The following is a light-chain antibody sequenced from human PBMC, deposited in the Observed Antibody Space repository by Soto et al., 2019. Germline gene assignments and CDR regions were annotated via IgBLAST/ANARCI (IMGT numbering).Light chain of an antibody. V-gene: IGLV2-14*01. CDR3: SSYSISTAYL. CDR2: EVS. J-gene: IGLJ1*01. CDR1: SSDVGGYHY. Sequence: QSALTQPASVSGSPGQSITISCTGTSSDVGGYHYVSWYQLLPGKAPKLILFEVSIRPSGVSYRFSGSKSGNTASLTISGLQAEDEAEYFCSSYSISTAYLFGTGTKVTVL.